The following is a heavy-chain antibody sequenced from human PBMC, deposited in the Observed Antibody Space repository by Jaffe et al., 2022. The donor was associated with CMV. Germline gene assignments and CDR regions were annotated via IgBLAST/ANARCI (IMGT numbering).Heavy chain of an antibody. D-gene: IGHD3-3*01. Sequence: EVQLVESGGGLVKPGGSLRLSCAASGFTFSSYSMNWVRQAPGKGLEWVSSISSSSSYIYYADSVKGRFTISRDNAKNSLYLQMNSLRAEDTAVYYCARIGIDTTNNSYYDFWSGIYPEYYYYMDVWGKGTTVTVSS. CDR1: GFTFSSYS. V-gene: IGHV3-21*01. J-gene: IGHJ6*03. CDR2: ISSSSSYI. CDR3: ARIGIDTTNNSYYDFWSGIYPEYYYYMDV.